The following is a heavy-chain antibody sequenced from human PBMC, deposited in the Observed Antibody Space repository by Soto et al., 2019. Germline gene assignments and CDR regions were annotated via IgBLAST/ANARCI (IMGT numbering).Heavy chain of an antibody. Sequence: PGGSLRLSCGASGFSFSDYYMSWVRQAPGKGLEWISYISSSGSTIFYAPSVKGRFTISRDNAQNSLDLQMDRLRAEDTAVYFCARGGYCSGGRCLWKSTGMDVWGRGTTVTVSS. CDR2: ISSSGSTI. V-gene: IGHV3-11*01. CDR3: ARGGYCSGGRCLWKSTGMDV. D-gene: IGHD2-15*01. J-gene: IGHJ6*02. CDR1: GFSFSDYY.